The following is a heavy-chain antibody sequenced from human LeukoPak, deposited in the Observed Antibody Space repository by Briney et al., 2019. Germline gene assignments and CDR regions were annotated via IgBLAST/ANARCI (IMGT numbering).Heavy chain of an antibody. V-gene: IGHV1-69*04. Sequence: VASVKVSCKASGGTFSSYAISWVRQAPGQGLEWMGRIIPILGIANYAQKFQGRVTITADKSTSTAYMELSSLRSEDTAVYYCARGGGLEMATMFDWWGQGTLVTVSS. CDR1: GGTFSSYA. CDR2: IIPILGIA. CDR3: ARGGGLEMATMFDW. D-gene: IGHD5-24*01. J-gene: IGHJ4*02.